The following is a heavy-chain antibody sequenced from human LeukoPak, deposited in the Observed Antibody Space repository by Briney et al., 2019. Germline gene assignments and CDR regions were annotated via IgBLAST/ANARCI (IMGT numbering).Heavy chain of an antibody. V-gene: IGHV4-59*08. J-gene: IGHJ4*02. CDR3: ARHNGYCSGGSCDIFDY. CDR2: IYYSGST. D-gene: IGHD2-15*01. CDR1: GGSISSYY. Sequence: SETLSLTCTVSGGSISSYYWSWIRQPPGKGLEWIGYIYYSGSTNYNPSLKSRVTISVDTSKNQFSLKLSSVTAADTAVYYCARHNGYCSGGSCDIFDYWGQGALVTVSS.